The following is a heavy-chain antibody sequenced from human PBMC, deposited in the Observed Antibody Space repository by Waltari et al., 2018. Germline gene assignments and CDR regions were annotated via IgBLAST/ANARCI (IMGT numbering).Heavy chain of an antibody. Sequence: QVQLQESGPGLVKPSETLSLTCAVSGYSISSGYYWGWLRQPPGKGLEWIGSIYHSGSTYYNPSLKSRVTISVDTSKNQFSLKLSSVTAADTAVYYCARRRAAPPYYFDYWGQGTLVTVSS. CDR2: IYHSGST. CDR1: GYSISSGYY. V-gene: IGHV4-38-2*01. J-gene: IGHJ4*02. CDR3: ARRRAAPPYYFDY. D-gene: IGHD6-6*01.